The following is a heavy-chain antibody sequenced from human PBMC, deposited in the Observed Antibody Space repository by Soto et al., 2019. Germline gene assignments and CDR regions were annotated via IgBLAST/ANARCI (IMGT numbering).Heavy chain of an antibody. CDR3: ASPLGHDAFDI. Sequence: QVQLVESGGGLVKPGGSLRLSCAASGFTFSDYYMSWIRQAPGKGLEWVSYISSSGSTIYYADSVKGRFTISRDNAKXXXXXXXXXXXAXDTAVYYCASPLGHDAFDIWGQGTMVTVSS. CDR2: ISSSGSTI. CDR1: GFTFSDYY. V-gene: IGHV3-11*01. J-gene: IGHJ3*02. D-gene: IGHD3-10*01.